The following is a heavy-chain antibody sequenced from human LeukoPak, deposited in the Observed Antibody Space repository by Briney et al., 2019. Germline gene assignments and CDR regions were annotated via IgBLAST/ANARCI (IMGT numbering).Heavy chain of an antibody. V-gene: IGHV4-39*01. CDR3: AKHYMGSYYNRGLDY. Sequence: PSETLSLTCTVSGDSISTSNSYWGWIRQPPGKGLEWIGSIYYSGNTYYNASLKSRVTISVDTSKNQFSLKLSSVTAADTAVYYCAKHYMGSYYNRGLDYWGQGTLVTVSS. D-gene: IGHD3-10*01. J-gene: IGHJ4*02. CDR1: GDSISTSNSY. CDR2: IYYSGNT.